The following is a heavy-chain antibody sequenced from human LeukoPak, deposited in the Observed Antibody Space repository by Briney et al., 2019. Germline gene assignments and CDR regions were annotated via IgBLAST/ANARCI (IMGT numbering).Heavy chain of an antibody. CDR3: AKEWVRWHQLYFDP. Sequence: GGSLRLSCAASGFTFSTYNMNWVRQAPGKGLEWVSSISSSNSYIYYADSVKGRFTISRDNAKNSVYLQMNSLRAEDTAVYYCAKEWVRWHQLYFDPWGQGTLVTVSS. J-gene: IGHJ5*02. CDR2: ISSSNSYI. V-gene: IGHV3-21*01. CDR1: GFTFSTYN. D-gene: IGHD5-12*01.